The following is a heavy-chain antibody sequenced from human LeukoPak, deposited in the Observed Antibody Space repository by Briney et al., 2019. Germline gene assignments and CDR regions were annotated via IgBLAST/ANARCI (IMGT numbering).Heavy chain of an antibody. CDR2: IYTSGST. Sequence: SETLSLTCTVSGGSISSYYWSWIRQPPGKGLEWIGYIYTSGSTNYYPSLKSRVTISVDTSKNQFSLKLSSVTAADTAVYYCARHQVYSSSWLGSFDIWGQGTMVTVSS. V-gene: IGHV4-4*09. D-gene: IGHD6-13*01. CDR3: ARHQVYSSSWLGSFDI. J-gene: IGHJ3*02. CDR1: GGSISSYY.